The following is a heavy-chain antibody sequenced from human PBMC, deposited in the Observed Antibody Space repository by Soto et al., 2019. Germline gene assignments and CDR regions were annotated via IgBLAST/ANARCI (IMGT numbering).Heavy chain of an antibody. V-gene: IGHV3-23*01. J-gene: IGHJ4*02. Sequence: WGSLRLSCAASGYIFSSYDIGSFRQAPGKGLQWVSASSGGGGTAYFAASVKGRFTISRDNSKNTLYLQMNRLRAEETAVYYCAKTPSVVVTPTPSDYFDSWGQGTLVTVSS. D-gene: IGHD2-21*02. CDR1: GYIFSSYD. CDR3: AKTPSVVVTPTPSDYFDS. CDR2: SSGGGGTA.